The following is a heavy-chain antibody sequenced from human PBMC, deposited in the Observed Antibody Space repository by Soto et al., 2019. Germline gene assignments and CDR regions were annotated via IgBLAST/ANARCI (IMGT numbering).Heavy chain of an antibody. D-gene: IGHD2-15*01. V-gene: IGHV3-30-3*01. J-gene: IGHJ6*01. CDR1: GFTFRNYA. Sequence: GGSLRLSCAASGFTFRNYAMHWVRQAPGKGLECLAVIAYDGSNAFYRDSVKGRFTISRDNSKNTLYLHMNSLRSEDTGVYYCGRVYRENILVLVGARQGRYGIDIWAQGTTVTVSS. CDR2: IAYDGSNA. CDR3: GRVYRENILVLVGARQGRYGIDI.